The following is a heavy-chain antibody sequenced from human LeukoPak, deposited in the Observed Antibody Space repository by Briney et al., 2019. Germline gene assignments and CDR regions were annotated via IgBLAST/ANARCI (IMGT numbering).Heavy chain of an antibody. CDR1: GFTFSDYY. Sequence: GGSLRLSCAASGFTFSDYYMSWIRQAPGKGLEWVSYISSSGSTIYYADSVKGRFTISRDNAKNSLYLQMNSLRAEDTAVYYCARDLALYCSTTSCQDAFDFWGQGTKVTVSS. CDR3: ARDLALYCSTTSCQDAFDF. D-gene: IGHD2-2*01. J-gene: IGHJ3*01. CDR2: ISSSGSTI. V-gene: IGHV3-11*01.